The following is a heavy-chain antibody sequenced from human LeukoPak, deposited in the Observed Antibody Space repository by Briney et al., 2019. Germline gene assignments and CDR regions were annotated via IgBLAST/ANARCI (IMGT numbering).Heavy chain of an antibody. D-gene: IGHD6-19*01. CDR2: IYYSGST. J-gene: IGHJ5*02. V-gene: IGHV4-59*01. Sequence: PSETLSLTCTVSGGSISSYYWSSIRQPPGKGLEWIGYIYYSGSTNYNPSLKSRVTISVDTSKNQFSLKLSSVTAADTAVYYCARESAVAGTNRWFDPWGQGTLVTVSS. CDR1: GGSISSYY. CDR3: ARESAVAGTNRWFDP.